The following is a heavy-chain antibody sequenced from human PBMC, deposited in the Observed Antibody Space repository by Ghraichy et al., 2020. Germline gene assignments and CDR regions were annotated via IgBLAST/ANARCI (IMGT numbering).Heavy chain of an antibody. CDR1: GGSVTNSNYY. J-gene: IGHJ4*02. CDR3: ARDLPAGSEGWGYFFDY. D-gene: IGHD1-26*01. Sequence: TLSLTCTVSGGSVTNSNYYWSWIRQSPGKGLEWIGYIYSSGSTNFNPSLKSRVSMSLDTSKTQFSLKLTSVTAADTAVYYCARDLPAGSEGWGYFFDYWGQGTLVTVSS. CDR2: IYSSGST. V-gene: IGHV4-61*01.